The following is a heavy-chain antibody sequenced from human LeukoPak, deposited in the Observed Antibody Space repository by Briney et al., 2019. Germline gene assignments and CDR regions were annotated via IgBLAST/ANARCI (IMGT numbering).Heavy chain of an antibody. D-gene: IGHD3-9*01. V-gene: IGHV1-2*02. CDR2: INPNSGGT. CDR1: GYTFTSYD. CDR3: ARTYYDILTGYYQGFDY. Sequence: ASVKVSCKASGYTFTSYDINWVRQATGQGLEWMGWINPNSGGTNYAQKFQGRVTMTRDTSISTAYMELSRLRSDDTAVYYCARTYYDILTGYYQGFDYWGQGTLVTVSS. J-gene: IGHJ4*02.